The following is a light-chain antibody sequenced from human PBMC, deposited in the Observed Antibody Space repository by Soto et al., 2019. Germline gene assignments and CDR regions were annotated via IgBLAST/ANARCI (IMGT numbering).Light chain of an antibody. V-gene: IGKV1-5*03. CDR3: QQYNTYST. J-gene: IGKJ5*01. CDR1: QTISSW. Sequence: DIQMTQSPSTLSLSVGGRVTITFLASQTISSWFSLYQQKPGKAPKLLIYKASTLKSGVPARFSGSGSGTEFTLTISSLQPDDFATYYCQQYNTYSTFGQGTR. CDR2: KAS.